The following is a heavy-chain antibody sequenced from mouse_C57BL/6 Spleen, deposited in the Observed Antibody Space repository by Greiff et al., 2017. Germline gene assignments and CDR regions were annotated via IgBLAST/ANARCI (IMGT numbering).Heavy chain of an antibody. Sequence: EVKVVESGGGLVQPKGSLKLSCAASGFSFNTYAMNWVRQAPGKGLEWVARIRSKSNNYATYYADSVKDRFTISRADSESMLYLQMNNLKTEDTAMYYCVGRGLPYAMDDWGQGTSVTVSA. CDR1: GFSFNTYA. V-gene: IGHV10-1*01. CDR2: IRSKSNNYAT. J-gene: IGHJ4*01. CDR3: VGRGLPYAMDD. D-gene: IGHD3-1*01.